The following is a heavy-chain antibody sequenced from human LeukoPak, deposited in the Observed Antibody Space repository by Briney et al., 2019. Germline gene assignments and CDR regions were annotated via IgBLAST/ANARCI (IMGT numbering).Heavy chain of an antibody. CDR3: ARGPEVVAAPAGGMDV. CDR2: INHSGST. D-gene: IGHD2-15*01. CDR1: GGSFSGYY. J-gene: IGHJ6*02. V-gene: IGHV4-34*01. Sequence: SETLSLTCAVYGGSFSGYYWSWIRQPPGKGLEWIGEINHSGSTNYNSSLKSRVTISVDTSKNQFSLKLSSVTAADTAVYYCARGPEVVAAPAGGMDVWGQGTTVTVSS.